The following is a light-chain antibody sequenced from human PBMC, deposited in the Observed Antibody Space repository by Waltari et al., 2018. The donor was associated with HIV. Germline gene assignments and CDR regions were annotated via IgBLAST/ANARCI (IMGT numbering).Light chain of an antibody. Sequence: QSALTQPPSASGSPGQSVTISCTGTSSDIGGYTYVSWYQQYPGKAPKLMIYEVSKRPSGVPDRFAGSKSANTACLTVSGLQAEDEADYYCSSYGGSANLLFGGGTKLTVL. V-gene: IGLV2-8*01. CDR3: SSYGGSANLL. J-gene: IGLJ2*01. CDR1: SSDIGGYTY. CDR2: EVS.